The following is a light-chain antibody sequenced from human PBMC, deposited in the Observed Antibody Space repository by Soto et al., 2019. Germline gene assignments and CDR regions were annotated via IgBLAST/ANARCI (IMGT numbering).Light chain of an antibody. V-gene: IGLV2-23*01. Sequence: QSSLTQPASVSGSPGQSITISCTGTSSDVGSYNLVSWYQQHPGKAPNLIIYEGSKRTSGVSNRFSGSKSGNTASLTISGLQAEDEADYYCCSYDGSSTSYVFGTGTKVTVL. CDR1: SSDVGSYNL. CDR2: EGS. CDR3: CSYDGSSTSYV. J-gene: IGLJ1*01.